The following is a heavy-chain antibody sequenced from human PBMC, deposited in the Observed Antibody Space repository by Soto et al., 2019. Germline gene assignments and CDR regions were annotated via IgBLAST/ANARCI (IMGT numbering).Heavy chain of an antibody. V-gene: IGHV1-3*01. CDR1: GGTFSNYA. CDR3: AGDCSRVIVGTEY. D-gene: IGHD2-2*01. CDR2: INAGIGDT. Sequence: ASVKVSCKASGGTFSNYAITWVRQAPGQGLEWLGWINAGIGDTEYSEKFQGRVTITRDTSASTAYMELSSLRSEDTAVYYCAGDCSRVIVGTEYWGQGTLVTVSS. J-gene: IGHJ4*02.